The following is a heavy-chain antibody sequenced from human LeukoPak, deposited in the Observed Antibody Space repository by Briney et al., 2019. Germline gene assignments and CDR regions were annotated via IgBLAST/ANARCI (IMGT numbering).Heavy chain of an antibody. J-gene: IGHJ5*02. CDR2: ITSAGDT. CDR1: GGSISPYF. V-gene: IGHV4-4*07. Sequence: SETLSLTCTVSGGSISPYFWSWIRQPAGKGLEWIGRITSAGDTVYNPSLRGRVTMSLDTSKNQFSLILNSVTASDTALYYCAREDLKLPHNWFDPWGQGALVTVSS. CDR3: AREDLKLPHNWFDP.